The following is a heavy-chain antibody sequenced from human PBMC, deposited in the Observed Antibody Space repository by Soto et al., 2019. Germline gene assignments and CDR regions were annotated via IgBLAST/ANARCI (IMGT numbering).Heavy chain of an antibody. CDR3: SRDFAYSYGAAFDF. CDR1: GYTFTNYG. Sequence: QVQLVQSGAEVKKPGASVKVSCKTSGYTFTNYGISWVRQAPGQGLEWMGWISSYRDNTDYAQKFQDRVTLTTDTSTSTAYMELGRLRSDDTAVYYCSRDFAYSYGAAFDFWCQGNLGTVSS. J-gene: IGHJ4*02. CDR2: ISSYRDNT. V-gene: IGHV1-18*04. D-gene: IGHD5-18*01.